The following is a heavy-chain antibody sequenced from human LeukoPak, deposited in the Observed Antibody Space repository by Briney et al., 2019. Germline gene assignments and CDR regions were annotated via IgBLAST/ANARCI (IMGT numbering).Heavy chain of an antibody. CDR3: SRDRFKANTYYYDSSSWFDP. D-gene: IGHD3-22*01. CDR1: RFTVSINY. J-gene: IGHJ5*02. V-gene: IGHV3-66*01. CDR2: IYSVGST. Sequence: GGSLSLSCALSRFTVSINYMSWVRQAPGKGLEWVSVIYSVGSTYYADSVKGRFTISRDNSKNTLYLQMNRLRAEDTAVYYCSRDRFKANTYYYDSSSWFDPWGQGTLVTVSS.